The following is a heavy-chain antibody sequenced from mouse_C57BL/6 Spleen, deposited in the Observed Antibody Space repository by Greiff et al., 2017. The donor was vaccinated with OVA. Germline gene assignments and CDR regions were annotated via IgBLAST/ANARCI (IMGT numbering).Heavy chain of an antibody. J-gene: IGHJ2*01. Sequence: EVQLQQSGPELVKPGASVKISCKASGYTFTDYYMNWVKQSHGKSLEWIGDINPNNGGTSYNQKFKGKATLTVDKSSSTAYMELRSLTSEDSAVYYCGRNPYPYDLDYWGQGTTLTVSS. V-gene: IGHV1-26*01. CDR3: GRNPYPYDLDY. CDR2: INPNNGGT. D-gene: IGHD2-14*01. CDR1: GYTFTDYY.